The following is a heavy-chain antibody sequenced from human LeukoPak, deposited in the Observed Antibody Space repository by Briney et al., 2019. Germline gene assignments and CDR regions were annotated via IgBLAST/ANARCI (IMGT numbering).Heavy chain of an antibody. V-gene: IGHV4-34*01. J-gene: IGHJ4*02. D-gene: IGHD1-26*01. Sequence: SEILSLTCAVNGGSFSGHYWSWIRQPPGKGLEWIGEINPSGSTNYNPSLKSRVTISVDTSKNQFSLKLSSVTAADTAVYYCARDSGSYGEVDYWGQGTLVTVSS. CDR3: ARDSGSYGEVDY. CDR1: GGSFSGHY. CDR2: INPSGST.